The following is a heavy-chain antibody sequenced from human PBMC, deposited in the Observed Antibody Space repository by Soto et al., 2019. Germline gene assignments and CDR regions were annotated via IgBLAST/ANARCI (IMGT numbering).Heavy chain of an antibody. D-gene: IGHD6-13*01. V-gene: IGHV1-69*01. Sequence: QVQLVQSGAEVKKPGSSVKVSCKASGGTFSSYAISWVRQAPGQGLEWMGGIIPIFGTANYAQKFQGRVTITEDESTRTAYMELSSLRSEDTTVYYCARDRGVGSSWNDAFDIWGQGTMVTVSS. CDR2: IIPIFGTA. J-gene: IGHJ3*02. CDR3: ARDRGVGSSWNDAFDI. CDR1: GGTFSSYA.